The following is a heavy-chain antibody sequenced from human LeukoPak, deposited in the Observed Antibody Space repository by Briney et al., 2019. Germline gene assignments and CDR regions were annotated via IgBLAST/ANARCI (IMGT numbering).Heavy chain of an antibody. Sequence: PGGSLRLSCAASGFTVSSNYMGWVRQAPGTGLEWVSIFYGGGSTTYAYSVKGRFTISRDNSTNTLYLQMNSLRAEDTAVYYCARGVSDSGGWYHFDSWGQGTLVTVSS. CDR3: ARGVSDSGGWYHFDS. CDR2: FYGGGST. D-gene: IGHD6-19*01. J-gene: IGHJ4*02. CDR1: GFTVSSNY. V-gene: IGHV3-53*01.